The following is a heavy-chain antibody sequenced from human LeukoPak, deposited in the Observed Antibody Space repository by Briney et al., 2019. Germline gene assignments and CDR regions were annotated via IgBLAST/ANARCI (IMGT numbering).Heavy chain of an antibody. CDR2: ISSSSSYI. CDR1: GFTFSSYS. V-gene: IGHV3-21*01. D-gene: IGHD5-24*01. Sequence: GGSLRLSCAASGFTFSSYSMNWVRQAPGKGLEWVSSISSSSSYIYYADSVKGRFTISRDNAKNSLYLQMNSLRAEGTAVYYCAREIRDGYNLPTDYWGQGTLVTVSS. CDR3: AREIRDGYNLPTDY. J-gene: IGHJ4*02.